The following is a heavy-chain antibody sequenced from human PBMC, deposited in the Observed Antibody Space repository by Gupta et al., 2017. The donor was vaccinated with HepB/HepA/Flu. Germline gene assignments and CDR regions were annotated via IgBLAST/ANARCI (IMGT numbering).Heavy chain of an antibody. V-gene: IGHV3-7*01. Sequence: EVQLVESGGGLVQPGGSLGLPGAASAFTFSSNWMTWFRQAPGKGLEWVANINQDGSEKNYVDSLKGRFTISRDNAKSSLYLQINSLRAEDTSVYYCANNGAAVAGTDWGQGTLVTVSS. CDR1: AFTFSSNW. CDR2: INQDGSEK. J-gene: IGHJ4*02. CDR3: ANNGAAVAGTD. D-gene: IGHD6-19*01.